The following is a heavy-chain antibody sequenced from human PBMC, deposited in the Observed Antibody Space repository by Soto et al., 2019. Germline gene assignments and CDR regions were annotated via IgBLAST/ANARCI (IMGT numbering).Heavy chain of an antibody. CDR3: ASPVGARDYYYYYGMDG. J-gene: IGHJ6*02. Sequence: ASVKVSCKASGYTFTSYDINWVRQATGQGLEWMGWMNPNSGNTGYAQKFQGRVTMTRKTSISTAYMELSSLRSEDTAVYYCASPVGARDYYYYYGMDGWGQGTTVTVSS. V-gene: IGHV1-8*01. D-gene: IGHD1-26*01. CDR2: MNPNSGNT. CDR1: GYTFTSYD.